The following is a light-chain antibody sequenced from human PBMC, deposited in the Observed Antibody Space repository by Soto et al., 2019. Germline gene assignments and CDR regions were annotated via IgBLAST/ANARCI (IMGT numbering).Light chain of an antibody. Sequence: EIVLTQSPGTLSLSPGERATLSCRASQSVSSSYLAWYQQKPGQAPRLLIYGASSRATGIPDRFSGSGSGTDFTLTSSRLEPEDFAVYYCQQYGSWLYTFGQGTKLEIK. CDR3: QQYGSWLYT. CDR1: QSVSSSY. J-gene: IGKJ2*01. CDR2: GAS. V-gene: IGKV3-20*01.